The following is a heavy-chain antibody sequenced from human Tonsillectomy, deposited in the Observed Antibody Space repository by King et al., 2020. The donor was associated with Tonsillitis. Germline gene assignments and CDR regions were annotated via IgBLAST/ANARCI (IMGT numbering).Heavy chain of an antibody. CDR3: ASPPYDNTCDDAFDI. J-gene: IGHJ3*02. Sequence: VQLEESGGGVVRPGGSLRLSCAASGFTFGDYGMSWVRQVPGKGLEWVSGINWNGGSTGYADSVKGRFTISRDNAKNSLYLQMNSLRAEHTALYYCASPPYDNTCDDAFDIWGQGTMVTVSS. CDR2: INWNGGST. D-gene: IGHD3-22*01. CDR1: GFTFGDYG. V-gene: IGHV3-20*04.